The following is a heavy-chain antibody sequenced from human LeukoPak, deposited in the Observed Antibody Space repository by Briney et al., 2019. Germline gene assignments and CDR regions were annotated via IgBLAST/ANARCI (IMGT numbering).Heavy chain of an antibody. Sequence: PGGSLRLSCAASGFTFSSYAMSWVRQAPGKGLEWVSAISGSGGSTYYADSVKGRFTISRDNSKNTLYLQMNSLRAEDTAVSYCAKGRYYYDSSGSWFDPWGQGTLVTVSS. J-gene: IGHJ5*02. CDR1: GFTFSSYA. CDR2: ISGSGGST. CDR3: AKGRYYYDSSGSWFDP. D-gene: IGHD3-22*01. V-gene: IGHV3-23*01.